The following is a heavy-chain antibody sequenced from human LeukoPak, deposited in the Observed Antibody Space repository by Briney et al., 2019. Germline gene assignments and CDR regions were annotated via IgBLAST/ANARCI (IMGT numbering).Heavy chain of an antibody. Sequence: AASAKVSCKASGYTFTSYGISWVRQAPGQGLEWMGWISVSNGNTDYARDFQGRVTMTADTSTTTAYMELRSLRSDDTAVYYCARDQSGSRGWFDPWGQGTLVTVSS. D-gene: IGHD1-26*01. CDR3: ARDQSGSRGWFDP. CDR1: GYTFTSYG. J-gene: IGHJ5*02. CDR2: ISVSNGNT. V-gene: IGHV1-18*01.